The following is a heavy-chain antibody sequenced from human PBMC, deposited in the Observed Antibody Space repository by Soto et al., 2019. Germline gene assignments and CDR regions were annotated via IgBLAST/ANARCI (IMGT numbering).Heavy chain of an antibody. CDR3: AHRPPGGGSGTLNEWFAF. Sequence: VSGPTLVNPTQTLTLTCTFSGFSLSTSGVGVGWIRQPPGKALEWLALIYWDDDKRYSPSLKSRLTITKDTSKNQVVLTMTNMDPVDTATYYCAHRPPGGGSGTLNEWFAFWGRGTLVTVSS. J-gene: IGHJ5*01. CDR2: IYWDDDK. D-gene: IGHD3-10*01. CDR1: GFSLSTSGVG. V-gene: IGHV2-5*02.